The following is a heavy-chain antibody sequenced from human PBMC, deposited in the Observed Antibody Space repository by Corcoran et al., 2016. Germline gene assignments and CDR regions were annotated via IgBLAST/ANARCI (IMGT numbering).Heavy chain of an antibody. CDR1: GYTFSGYY. D-gene: IGHD3-22*01. Sequence: QVQLVQSGAEVKNPGASVKVSCKASGYTFSGYYINWVRQAPGQGLEWMGWINPNSGDTNNAQKFQGRVTLTRDTSISTAYMELSRLRSDDTAVYYCARDLYYYDSSGCLDHWGQGALVTVSS. J-gene: IGHJ4*02. CDR2: INPNSGDT. V-gene: IGHV1-2*02. CDR3: ARDLYYYDSSGCLDH.